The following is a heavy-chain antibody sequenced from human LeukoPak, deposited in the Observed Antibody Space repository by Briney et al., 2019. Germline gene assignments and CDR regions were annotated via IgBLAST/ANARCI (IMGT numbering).Heavy chain of an antibody. J-gene: IGHJ5*02. D-gene: IGHD5-12*01. CDR1: GFTFSSYA. Sequence: PGGSLRLSCAASGFTFSSYAMDWVRQAPGKGLEWVSTISGNGGSTYYADSVKGRFTISRDNSKDTLYLQMNSLRAEDTAVYYCAKDRRDVVATMIETSTAQFDPWGQGTLVTVSS. CDR3: AKDRRDVVATMIETSTAQFDP. CDR2: ISGNGGST. V-gene: IGHV3-23*01.